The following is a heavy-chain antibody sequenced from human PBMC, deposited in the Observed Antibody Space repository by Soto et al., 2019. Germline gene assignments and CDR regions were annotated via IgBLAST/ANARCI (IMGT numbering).Heavy chain of an antibody. CDR2: MSSDGSNK. J-gene: IGHJ6*02. CDR3: AKAEKQLPYGMDG. V-gene: IGHV3-30*18. Sequence: QVQLVESGGGVIQPGRSLRLSCAASGFTFSSYGRHWVRQAPVKGLEWVAVMSSDGSNKYYADYVKGRFTISRDKFKNTLYVQMNCLRGEDTAVYYCAKAEKQLPYGMDGWGQGSTFTFS. D-gene: IGHD6-19*01. CDR1: GFTFSSYG.